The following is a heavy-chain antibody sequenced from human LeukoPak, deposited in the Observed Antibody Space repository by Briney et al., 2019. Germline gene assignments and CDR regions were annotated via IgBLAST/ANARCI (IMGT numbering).Heavy chain of an antibody. J-gene: IGHJ4*02. CDR3: TKERRRDDILTGSFSD. D-gene: IGHD3-9*01. V-gene: IGHV3-48*01. Sequence: GGSLRLSCAASGFTFSSYSMNWVRQAPGKGLEWVSYISSSSSTIYYADSVKGRFTISRDNSKNTLYLQMNSLRAEDTAVYYCTKERRRDDILTGSFSDWGQGILVTVSS. CDR2: ISSSSSTI. CDR1: GFTFSSYS.